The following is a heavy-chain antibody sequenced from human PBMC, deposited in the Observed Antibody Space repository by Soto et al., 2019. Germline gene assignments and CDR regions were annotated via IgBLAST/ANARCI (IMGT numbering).Heavy chain of an antibody. CDR2: MSNSGSTI. V-gene: IGHV3-11*01. J-gene: IGHJ4*02. D-gene: IGHD1-1*01. Sequence: SLRLSCAASGFTFSDYYMSWIRQAPGKGLEWVSYMSNSGSTIYHADSVKGRFTISRDNAKKSLYLQMNSLRAEDTAVYYCARDKWPGRGVDYWGQGTLVTVSS. CDR1: GFTFSDYY. CDR3: ARDKWPGRGVDY.